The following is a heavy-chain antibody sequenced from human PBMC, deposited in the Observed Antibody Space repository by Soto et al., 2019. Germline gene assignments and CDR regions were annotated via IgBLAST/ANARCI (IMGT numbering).Heavy chain of an antibody. CDR2: VYYRGRS. V-gene: IGHV4-39*01. D-gene: IGHD2-8*01. J-gene: IGHJ4*02. CDR3: VSQRTSVLTQAYFDY. Sequence: SETLSLTCTVSGGSVSNSNYCWFCIRQSPGKGLEWIGSVYYRGRSYSKSSVKSRVTISVDTSKNQFSLNLNSVTASDTAVYFCVSQRTSVLTQAYFDYWGPGALVTVSS. CDR1: GGSVSNSNYC.